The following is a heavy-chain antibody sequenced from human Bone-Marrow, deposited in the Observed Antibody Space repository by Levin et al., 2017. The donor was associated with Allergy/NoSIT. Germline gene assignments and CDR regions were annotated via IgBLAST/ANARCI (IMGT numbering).Heavy chain of an antibody. J-gene: IGHJ4*02. CDR3: ARVALPRYCTSTSCSDSGYYFDY. D-gene: IGHD2-2*01. Sequence: GESLKISCAASGFTFSSYDMHWVRQATGRGLEWVLAIGTAADSYYSGSVKGRFTVSRDNAKNSFYLQMNSLRAGDTAVYYCARVALPRYCTSTSCSDSGYYFDYWGQGTLVTVSS. V-gene: IGHV3-13*04. CDR1: GFTFSSYD. CDR2: IGTAADS.